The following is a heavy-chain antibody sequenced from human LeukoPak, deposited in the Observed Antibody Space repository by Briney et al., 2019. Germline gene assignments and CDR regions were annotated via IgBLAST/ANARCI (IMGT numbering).Heavy chain of an antibody. CDR1: GYTFISYG. J-gene: IGHJ6*03. CDR2: ISAYNGNT. CDR3: ARYRVGDYYYYMDV. Sequence: ASVKVSCKASGYTFISYGISWVRQALGQGLEWMGWISAYNGNTNYAQKLQGRVTMTTDTSTSTAYMELRSLRSDDTAVYYCARYRVGDYYYYMDVWGKGTTVTVSS. V-gene: IGHV1-18*01.